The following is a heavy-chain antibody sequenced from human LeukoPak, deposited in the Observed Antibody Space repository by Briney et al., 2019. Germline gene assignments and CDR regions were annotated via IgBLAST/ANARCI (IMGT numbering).Heavy chain of an antibody. CDR2: ISGSGGST. Sequence: GGSLRLSCAASGFTFSSYAMSWVRQAPGKGLEWVSAISGSGGSTYYADSVKGRFTISRDNSKNTLYLQMNSLRAEDTAVYYCAKDQDVLRYFDWLLHFDYWGQGTLVTVSS. D-gene: IGHD3-9*01. CDR3: AKDQDVLRYFDWLLHFDY. V-gene: IGHV3-23*01. J-gene: IGHJ4*02. CDR1: GFTFSSYA.